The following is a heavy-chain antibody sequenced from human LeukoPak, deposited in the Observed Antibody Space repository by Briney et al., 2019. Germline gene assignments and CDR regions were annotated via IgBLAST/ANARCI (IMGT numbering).Heavy chain of an antibody. CDR2: IYYSGSA. V-gene: IGHV4-31*03. J-gene: IGHJ6*02. D-gene: IGHD6-13*01. Sequence: SETLSLTCTVSGGSISSGGYYWSWIRQHPGKGLEWIGYIYYSGSAYYNPSLKSRVTISVDTSKNQFSLKLSSVTAADTAVYYCARDPRIAAADKMNYYYYYGMDVWGQGTTVTVSS. CDR3: ARDPRIAAADKMNYYYYYGMDV. CDR1: GGSISSGGYY.